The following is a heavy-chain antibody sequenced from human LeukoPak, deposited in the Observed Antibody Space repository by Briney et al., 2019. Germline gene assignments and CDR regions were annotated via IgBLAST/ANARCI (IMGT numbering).Heavy chain of an antibody. CDR3: AKDLPGYCSSTSCPPDY. D-gene: IGHD2-2*01. CDR2: IRYDGSNK. CDR1: GFTFDDYT. Sequence: GGSLRLSCAAPGFTFDDYTMHWVRQAPGKGLEWVAFIRYDGSNKYYADSVKGRFTISRDNSKNTLYLQMNSLRAEDTAVYYCAKDLPGYCSSTSCPPDYWGQGTLVTVSS. J-gene: IGHJ4*02. V-gene: IGHV3-30*02.